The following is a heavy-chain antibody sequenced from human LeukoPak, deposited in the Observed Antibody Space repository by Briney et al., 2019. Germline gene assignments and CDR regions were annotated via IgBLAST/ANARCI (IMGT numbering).Heavy chain of an antibody. J-gene: IGHJ6*01. CDR2: ISAYNGNT. V-gene: IGHV1-18*04. CDR1: GYTFTGYY. Sequence: ASVKVSCKASGYTFTGYYIHWVRQAPGQGLEWMVWISAYNGNTNYAQKLQGRVTMTTDTSTSTAYMELRSLRSDDTAVYYCARERATYCSSTSCYRWGNYYYGMDVWGQGITVTVSS. CDR3: ARERATYCSSTSCYRWGNYYYGMDV. D-gene: IGHD2-2*02.